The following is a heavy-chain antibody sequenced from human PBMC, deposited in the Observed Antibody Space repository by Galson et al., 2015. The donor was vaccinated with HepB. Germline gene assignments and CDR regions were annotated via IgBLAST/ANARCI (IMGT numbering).Heavy chain of an antibody. D-gene: IGHD5-12*01. CDR2: IDYSGGGT. CDR3: ARDMKVKFDVSGLPFDY. V-gene: IGHV3-23*01. J-gene: IGHJ4*02. Sequence: SLRLSCAGPGFSFSAYAMNWVRQAPGKGLEWVSGIDYSGGGTYYADSVRGRFTISRDNSKNSLYLQMNSLRVEDTAVYYCARDMKVKFDVSGLPFDYWGQGTLVTASS. CDR1: GFSFSAYA.